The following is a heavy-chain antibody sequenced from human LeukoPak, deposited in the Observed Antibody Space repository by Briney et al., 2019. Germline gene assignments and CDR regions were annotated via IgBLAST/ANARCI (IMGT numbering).Heavy chain of an antibody. V-gene: IGHV3-30*03. CDR3: ARDRSMTGDYYYYGMDV. CDR2: MSYDGSNK. Sequence: PGGSLRLSRAASGFTFSSYWMHWVRQAPGKGLEWVAVMSYDGSNKYYADSVKGRFTISRDNSKNTLYLQMNSLRAEDTAVYYCARDRSMTGDYYYYGMDVWGQGTTVTVSS. D-gene: IGHD3-10*02. CDR1: GFTFSSYW. J-gene: IGHJ6*02.